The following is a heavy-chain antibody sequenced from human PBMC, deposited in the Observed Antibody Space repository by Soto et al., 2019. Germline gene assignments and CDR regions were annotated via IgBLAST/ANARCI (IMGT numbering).Heavy chain of an antibody. D-gene: IGHD2-21*02. Sequence: RLSCAASGFTFSSYAMSWVRQAPGKGLEWVSAISGSGGSTYYADSVKGRFTISRDNSKNTLYLQMNSLRAEDTAVYYCAKFGRGGDGPPRYWGQGTLVTVSS. J-gene: IGHJ4*02. CDR3: AKFGRGGDGPPRY. CDR1: GFTFSSYA. V-gene: IGHV3-23*01. CDR2: ISGSGGST.